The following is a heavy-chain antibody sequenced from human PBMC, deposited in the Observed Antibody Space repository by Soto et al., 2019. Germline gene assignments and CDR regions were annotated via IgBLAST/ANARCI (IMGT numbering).Heavy chain of an antibody. CDR2: IDYYGST. Sequence: QVQLQESGPGLVKPSETLSLTCTVSGGSISGYYWSWIRQPPGKRLEWIGYIDYYGSTNYNPSLTRRLTISVDTSKKPSSLNLGSVTAADTAIYYCARYFAWPSGSDIWRQGTMVTVSS. V-gene: IGHV4-59*01. J-gene: IGHJ3*02. CDR3: ARYFAWPSGSDI. CDR1: GGSISGYY. D-gene: IGHD3-9*01.